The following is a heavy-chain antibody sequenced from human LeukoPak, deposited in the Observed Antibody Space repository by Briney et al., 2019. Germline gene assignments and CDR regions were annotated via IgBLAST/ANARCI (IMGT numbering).Heavy chain of an antibody. Sequence: PSDTLSLTCAVYGGSFSGYYWSWIRQPPGKGVEWIGEINHSGSTNYNPSLKSRVTISVDTSKNQFSLKLSSVTAADTAVYYCARGGVPYGDYYWFDPWGQGTLVTVSS. D-gene: IGHD4-17*01. J-gene: IGHJ5*02. CDR1: GGSFSGYY. V-gene: IGHV4-34*01. CDR3: ARGGVPYGDYYWFDP. CDR2: INHSGST.